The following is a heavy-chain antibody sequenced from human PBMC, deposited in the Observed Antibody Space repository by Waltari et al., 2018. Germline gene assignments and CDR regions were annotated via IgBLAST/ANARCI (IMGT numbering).Heavy chain of an antibody. V-gene: IGHV3-23*01. J-gene: IGHJ4*02. Sequence: EVQLLASGGGLVQPGGFLRLYCAASGFTFSSYAMSWVRQAPGPGREWVSAISGSGGSTYYADSVKGRFTISRDNAKNTLYLQLNSLRAEDTAVYYCAKDSNGDCSGGSCYSSFDYWGQGTLVSVSS. CDR1: GFTFSSYA. CDR3: AKDSNGDCSGGSCYSSFDY. CDR2: ISGSGGST. D-gene: IGHD2-15*01.